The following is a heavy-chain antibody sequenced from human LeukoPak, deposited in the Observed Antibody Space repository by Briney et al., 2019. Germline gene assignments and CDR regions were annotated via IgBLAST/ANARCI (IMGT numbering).Heavy chain of an antibody. CDR2: IYTSGRT. CDR1: GGSISSYY. Sequence: KPSETLSLTCTVSGGSISSYYWSWIRQPAGKGLEWIGRIYTSGRTNYNTSLKSRVTMSVDTSKNQFSLKLTSVTAADTAVYYCARGGGYCSSTSCLNWFDPWGQGTLVTVSS. J-gene: IGHJ5*02. D-gene: IGHD2-2*01. V-gene: IGHV4-4*07. CDR3: ARGGGYCSSTSCLNWFDP.